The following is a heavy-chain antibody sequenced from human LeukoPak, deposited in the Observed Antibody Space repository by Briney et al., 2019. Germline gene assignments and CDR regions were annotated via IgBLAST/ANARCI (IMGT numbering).Heavy chain of an antibody. Sequence: GGSLRLSCAASGFTFSSNYVSWVRQAPGKGLEWVSVIYSGGSTYYADSVKGRFTISRGNSKNTLYLQMNSLKAEDTAVYYCARDPDGYRQGHHFDYWGQGTLVTVSS. CDR1: GFTFSSNY. J-gene: IGHJ4*02. D-gene: IGHD5-18*01. CDR2: IYSGGST. V-gene: IGHV3-66*01. CDR3: ARDPDGYRQGHHFDY.